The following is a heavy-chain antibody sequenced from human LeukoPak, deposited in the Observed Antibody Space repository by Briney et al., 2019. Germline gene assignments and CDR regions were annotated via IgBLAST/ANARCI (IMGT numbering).Heavy chain of an antibody. CDR1: GGSLSSYY. CDR2: IYYSGST. CDR3: ARDTPEHYYDSSGYYGAFDI. D-gene: IGHD3-22*01. Sequence: SETLSLTCTVSGGSLSSYYWSWIRQPPGKGLEWIGYIYYSGSTNYNPSLKSRVTISVDTSQNQFSLKLSSVTAADTAVYYCARDTPEHYYDSSGYYGAFDIWGHGTMVTVSS. J-gene: IGHJ3*02. V-gene: IGHV4-59*01.